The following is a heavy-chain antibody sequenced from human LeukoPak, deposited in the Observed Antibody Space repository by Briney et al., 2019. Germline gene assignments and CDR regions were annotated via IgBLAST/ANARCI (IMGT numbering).Heavy chain of an antibody. CDR3: ARQGVFPTGELSHDY. D-gene: IGHD3-10*01. J-gene: IGHJ4*02. Sequence: GGSLRLSCAASGFTFSSYAMHWVRQAPGKGLEWVAVISYDGSNKYYADSVKGRFTISRDNSKNTLYLQMNSLRAEDTAVYYCARQGVFPTGELSHDYWGQGTLVTVSS. CDR1: GFTFSSYA. CDR2: ISYDGSNK. V-gene: IGHV3-30-3*01.